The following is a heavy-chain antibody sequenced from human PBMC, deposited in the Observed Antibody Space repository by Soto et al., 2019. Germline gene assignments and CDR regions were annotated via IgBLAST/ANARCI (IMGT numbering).Heavy chain of an antibody. CDR2: VYYSGST. V-gene: IGHV4-30-4*01. CDR1: GYSINNNDYY. D-gene: IGHD3-22*01. Sequence: QLHESGPGVVKPSETLSLTCTVSGYSINNNDYYWNWIRQTPGKGLEWIGYVYYSGSTYYIPSLKRRLSMSVDTSKNQFSLKLSSVTAADTAIYYCARMSYYYDKWYFDLWGRGTLVTVSS. J-gene: IGHJ2*01. CDR3: ARMSYYYDKWYFDL.